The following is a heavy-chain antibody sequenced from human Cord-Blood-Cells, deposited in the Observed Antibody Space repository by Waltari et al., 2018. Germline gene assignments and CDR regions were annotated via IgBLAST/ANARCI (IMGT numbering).Heavy chain of an antibody. CDR1: GGSISSSSYH. CDR3: AKYSSGWYWYFDL. Sequence: QLQLQESGPGLVKPSETLYLTGTVSGGSISSSSYHWGWIRQPPGKGLECIGSIYYSGSTYYNPSLKSRVTISVDTSKNQFSLKLSSVTAADTAVYYCAKYSSGWYWYFDLWGRGTLVTVSS. J-gene: IGHJ2*01. V-gene: IGHV4-39*01. D-gene: IGHD6-19*01. CDR2: IYYSGST.